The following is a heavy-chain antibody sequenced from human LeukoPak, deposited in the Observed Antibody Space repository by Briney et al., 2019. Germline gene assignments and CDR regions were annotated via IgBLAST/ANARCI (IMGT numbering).Heavy chain of an antibody. CDR1: GGSISSYY. Sequence: KPSETLSLTCTVSGGSISSYYWSWIRQPAGKGLEWIGRIYSTGSTNYNPSLKSRVTMSVDTSKHQFSLRLRSVTAADTAVYYCARQIASAGTAGFDFWGQGALVTVSS. V-gene: IGHV4-4*07. CDR2: IYSTGST. J-gene: IGHJ4*02. CDR3: ARQIASAGTAGFDF. D-gene: IGHD6-13*01.